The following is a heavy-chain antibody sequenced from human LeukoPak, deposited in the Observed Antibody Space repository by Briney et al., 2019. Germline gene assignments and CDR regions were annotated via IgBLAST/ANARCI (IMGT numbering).Heavy chain of an antibody. J-gene: IGHJ4*02. D-gene: IGHD6-6*01. CDR3: ARGGSSSSGAAGGGFDY. CDR2: INHSGST. CDR1: GGSFSGYY. V-gene: IGHV4-34*01. Sequence: SETLSLTCAVYGGSFSGYYWSWIRQPPGKGLEWIGEINHSGSTNYNPPLKSRVTISVDTSKNQFSLKLSSVTAADTAVYYCARGGSSSSGAAGGGFDYWGQGTLVTVSS.